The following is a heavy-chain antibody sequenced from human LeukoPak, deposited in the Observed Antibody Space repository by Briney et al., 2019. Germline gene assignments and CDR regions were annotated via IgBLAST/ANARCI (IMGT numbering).Heavy chain of an antibody. Sequence: ASVKVSCKASGYTFTGYYMHWVRQAPGQGLEWMGWISAYNGNTNYAQKLQGRVTMTTDTSTSTAYMELRRLRSDDTAVYYCAGLETYIGGTYYLDYWGQGTLVTVSS. D-gene: IGHD1-26*01. CDR3: AGLETYIGGTYYLDY. CDR2: ISAYNGNT. V-gene: IGHV1-18*04. J-gene: IGHJ4*02. CDR1: GYTFTGYY.